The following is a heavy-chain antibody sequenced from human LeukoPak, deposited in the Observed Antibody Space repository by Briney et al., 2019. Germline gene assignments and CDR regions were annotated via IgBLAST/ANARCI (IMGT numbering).Heavy chain of an antibody. Sequence: PSETLSLTCAVYGGSFSGYYWSWIRQPPVKALEWIGEINHSGSTNYNPSLKSRVTISVDTSKNQFSLKLSSVTAADTAVYYCARGDPAPAELYCSGGSRSDWLDPWGQGTLVTVSS. CDR2: INHSGST. D-gene: IGHD2-15*01. V-gene: IGHV4-34*01. CDR1: GGSFSGYY. J-gene: IGHJ5*02. CDR3: ARGDPAPAELYCSGGSRSDWLDP.